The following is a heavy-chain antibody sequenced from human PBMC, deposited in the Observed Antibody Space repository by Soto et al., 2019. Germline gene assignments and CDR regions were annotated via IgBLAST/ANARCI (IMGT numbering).Heavy chain of an antibody. CDR2: IDWNGGST. CDR1: GFTFDDYG. Sequence: SLRLSCAASGFTFDDYGMSWVRQVPGKGLEWVSGIDWNGGSTGYADSVKGRFTISRDNAKNSLYLQMNSLRPEDTALYYCVRGGGDYPGYYYYGMDVWGQGTTVTVSS. J-gene: IGHJ6*02. CDR3: VRGGGDYPGYYYYGMDV. D-gene: IGHD4-17*01. V-gene: IGHV3-20*04.